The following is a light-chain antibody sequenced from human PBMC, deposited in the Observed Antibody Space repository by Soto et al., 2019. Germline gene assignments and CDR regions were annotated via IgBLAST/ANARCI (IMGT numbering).Light chain of an antibody. CDR2: KAS. CDR3: QHYTSYSRA. CDR1: QTISSR. V-gene: IGKV1-5*03. J-gene: IGKJ1*01. Sequence: DLQLTQSPSTLSGSVGARVTITCRASQTISSRLAWYQLKPGKAPKLLIYKASSLERGVPSTFSGSGSGTEFTLTISTLQPDDFATYYCQHYTSYSRAFGQGTKVDI.